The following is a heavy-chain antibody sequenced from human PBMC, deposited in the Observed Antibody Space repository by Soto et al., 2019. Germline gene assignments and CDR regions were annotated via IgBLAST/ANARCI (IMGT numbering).Heavy chain of an antibody. CDR3: AREEQPQGYYYGMDV. CDR1: GYTFTGYY. J-gene: IGHJ6*02. CDR2: INPNSGGT. Sequence: ASVKVSCKASGYTFTGYYMHWVRQAPGQGLEWMGWINPNSGGTNYAQKFQGWVTMTRDTSISTAYMELSRLRSDDTAVYYCAREEQPQGYYYGMDVWGQGTTVTVSS. D-gene: IGHD5-18*01. V-gene: IGHV1-2*04.